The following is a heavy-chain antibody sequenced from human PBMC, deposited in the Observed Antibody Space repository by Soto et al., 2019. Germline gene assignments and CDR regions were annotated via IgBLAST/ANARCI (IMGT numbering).Heavy chain of an antibody. D-gene: IGHD6-6*01. CDR3: AKDQLSTRAARPGWFDP. CDR2: ISGGGTGT. J-gene: IGHJ5*02. CDR1: GFTFSSYT. V-gene: IGHV3-23*01. Sequence: EVQLLESGGGLVQPGGSLRLSCAASGFTFSSYTINWVRQAPGKGLEWVSAISGGGTGTYYADSVKGRFTISRDNSKNKLYLQMNSLRAEDTAVYYCAKDQLSTRAARPGWFDPWGQGTLVTVSS.